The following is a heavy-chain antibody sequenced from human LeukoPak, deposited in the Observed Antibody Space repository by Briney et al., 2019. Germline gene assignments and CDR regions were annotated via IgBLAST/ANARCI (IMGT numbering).Heavy chain of an antibody. Sequence: SETLSLTCNVSGVSISDGRYYWAWIRQHPGEGLEWIAYKYYSGSAKYNPSLKSRLTISVDTPNNQFSLQLRSVTAADTAMYYCATPYCSSISCLDVFNIWGQGTMVTVSS. V-gene: IGHV4-31*03. CDR2: KYYSGSA. D-gene: IGHD2-2*01. CDR3: ATPYCSSISCLDVFNI. CDR1: GVSISDGRYY. J-gene: IGHJ3*02.